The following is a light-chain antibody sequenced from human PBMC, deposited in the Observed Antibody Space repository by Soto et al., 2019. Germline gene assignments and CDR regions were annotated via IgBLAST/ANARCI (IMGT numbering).Light chain of an antibody. J-gene: IGLJ2*01. CDR3: SSYAATNKVT. CDR1: SSDIGGYNS. V-gene: IGLV2-8*01. Sequence: QSVLTQPPSASGSPGQSVTISCTGASSDIGGYNSVSWYQHHPAKAPKLIIYDVTKRPSGVPDRFSGSKSGNTASLTVSGFQAEDEADYFCSSYAATNKVTFGGGTKLTVL. CDR2: DVT.